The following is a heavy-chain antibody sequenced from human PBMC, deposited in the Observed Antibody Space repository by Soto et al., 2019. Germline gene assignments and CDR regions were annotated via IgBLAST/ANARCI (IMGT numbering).Heavy chain of an antibody. CDR2: ISKDGSSK. CDR1: RFTFSNYG. J-gene: IGHJ4*02. V-gene: IGHV3-30*03. CDR3: TAAVATGY. D-gene: IGHD6-19*01. Sequence: QVPLVESGGGVVQPGRSLRLSCAASRFTFSNYGMHWVRQAPGKGLEWVAAISKDGSSKVYADSVKGRFTISKDNSKNTLYLQMDSLRGDDTGVYYCTAAVATGYWGQGTLVTVSS.